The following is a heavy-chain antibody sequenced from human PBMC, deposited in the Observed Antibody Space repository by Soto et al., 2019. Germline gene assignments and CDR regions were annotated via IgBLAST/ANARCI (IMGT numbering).Heavy chain of an antibody. CDR1: GLTMSTYA. J-gene: IGHJ3*01. V-gene: IGHV3-23*01. D-gene: IGHD1-20*01. Sequence: EVQLLESGGGLVQPGGSLRLSCAAPGLTMSTYAMSWVRQAPGKGLEWVSTLAGVDIFYADSVQGRFTISIDNSKNLLFLQMNSLTADDTGTYYCAKDHFKGNGIYDGFDVWGQGTTVTVSS. CDR3: AKDHFKGNGIYDGFDV. CDR2: LAGVDI.